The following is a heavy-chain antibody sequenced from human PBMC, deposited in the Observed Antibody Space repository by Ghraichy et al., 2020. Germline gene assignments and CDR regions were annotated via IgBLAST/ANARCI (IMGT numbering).Heavy chain of an antibody. J-gene: IGHJ6*02. CDR2: TYYRSKWYN. V-gene: IGHV6-1*01. CDR1: GDSVSSNSAA. D-gene: IGHD4-17*01. Sequence: SQTLSLTCAISGDSVSSNSAAWNWIRQSPSRGLEWLGRTYYRSKWYNDYAVSVKSRITINPDTSKNQFSLQLNSVTPEDTAVYYCARDYGDSPDYYYYGMDVWGQGTTVTVSS. CDR3: ARDYGDSPDYYYYGMDV.